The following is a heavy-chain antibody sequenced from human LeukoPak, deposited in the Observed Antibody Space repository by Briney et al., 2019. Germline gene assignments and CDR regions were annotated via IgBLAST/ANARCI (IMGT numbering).Heavy chain of an antibody. J-gene: IGHJ4*02. D-gene: IGHD3-3*01. CDR1: GYTFTSYD. Sequence: ASVKVSCKASGYTFTSYDINWVRQAPGQGLEWMGWINPNSGDTNYAQKFQGRVTMTRDTSITTAYMELSRLRSDDTAMYYCVRGGALYYDFWDWGQGTLVTVSS. V-gene: IGHV1-2*02. CDR2: INPNSGDT. CDR3: VRGGALYYDFWD.